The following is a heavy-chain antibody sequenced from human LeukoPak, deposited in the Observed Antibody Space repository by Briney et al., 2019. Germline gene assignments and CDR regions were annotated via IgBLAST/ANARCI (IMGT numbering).Heavy chain of an antibody. J-gene: IGHJ3*02. D-gene: IGHD3-3*01. CDR2: INHSGST. CDR3: ARQDYDFWSGRGAFDI. V-gene: IGHV4-39*01. CDR1: GGSISSDDNY. Sequence: SETLSLTCTVSGGSISSDDNYWGWIRQPPGKGLEWIGEINHSGSTNYNPSLKSRVTISVDTSKNRFSLKLSSVTAADTAVYYCARQDYDFWSGRGAFDIWGQGTKVTVSS.